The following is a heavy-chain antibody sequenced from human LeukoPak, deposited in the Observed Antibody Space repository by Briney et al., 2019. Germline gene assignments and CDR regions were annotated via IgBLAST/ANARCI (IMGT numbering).Heavy chain of an antibody. CDR1: GGTFSSYA. V-gene: IGHV1-69*04. J-gene: IGHJ4*02. D-gene: IGHD5-24*01. CDR3: ARSTGGVDGYIFDS. Sequence: ASVKVSCKASGGTFSSYAINWLRQAPGQGLEWMGRIIPILGLTNYAQTFQGTVTLTADTSTITAYMDLSSLRFEDTAVYYCARSTGGVDGYIFDSWGQGTLVTVSS. CDR2: IIPILGLT.